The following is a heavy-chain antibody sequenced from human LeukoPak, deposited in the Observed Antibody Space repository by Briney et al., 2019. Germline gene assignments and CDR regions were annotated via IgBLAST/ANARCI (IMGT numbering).Heavy chain of an antibody. D-gene: IGHD2-21*01. Sequence: GGSLRLSCAASGFTFSSYGIHWVRQAPGKGLEWVAFIWYDGSNKYYGDSVKGRFTISRDNSKNTLYLQMNSLRAEDTAVYYCARESPCFGGDDFDYWGQGTLVTVSS. CDR1: GFTFSSYG. CDR3: ARESPCFGGDDFDY. V-gene: IGHV3-30*02. CDR2: IWYDGSNK. J-gene: IGHJ4*02.